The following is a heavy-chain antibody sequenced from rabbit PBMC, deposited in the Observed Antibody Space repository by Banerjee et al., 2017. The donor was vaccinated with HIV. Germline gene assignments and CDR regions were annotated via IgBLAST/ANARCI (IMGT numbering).Heavy chain of an antibody. V-gene: IGHV1S40*01. CDR1: GIDFSAYV. Sequence: VESGGGLVQPGESLKLSCKASGIDFSAYVISWVRQAPGKGPEWIAYIYVDSSGSTYYATWAKGRFTISKTSSTTVTLQMTSLTAADTATYFCARDAGYGDYGYASYFDLWGQGTLVTVS. CDR3: ARDAGYGDYGYASYFDL. CDR2: IYVDSSGST. J-gene: IGHJ4*01. D-gene: IGHD6-1*01.